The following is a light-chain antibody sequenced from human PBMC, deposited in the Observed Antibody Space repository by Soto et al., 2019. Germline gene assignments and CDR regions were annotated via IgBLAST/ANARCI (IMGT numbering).Light chain of an antibody. J-gene: IGKJ1*01. CDR2: GAS. Sequence: EIVMTHSPATLSVSPGERATLSFSSSQSVSSDLAWYHQKPGQAPRLLIYGASSRATGIPDRFSGSGSGTEFTLTISSLQSEDFAVYFCQQFNNWPRTFGQGTKVDI. V-gene: IGKV3D-15*01. CDR3: QQFNNWPRT. CDR1: QSVSSD.